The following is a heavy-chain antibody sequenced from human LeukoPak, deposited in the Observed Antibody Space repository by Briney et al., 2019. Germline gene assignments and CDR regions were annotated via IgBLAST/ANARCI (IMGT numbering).Heavy chain of an antibody. J-gene: IGHJ4*02. D-gene: IGHD6-13*01. CDR1: GYSISSGYY. Sequence: PSQTLSLTCTVSGYSISSGYYWGWIRQPPGKGLEWIGSIYHSGSTYYNPSLKSRVTISVDTSKNQFSLKLSSVTAADTAVYYCARVGSNDASYSRRQLVQDLNDYFVYWGQGTLVTVSS. V-gene: IGHV4-38-2*02. CDR2: IYHSGST. CDR3: ARVGSNDASYSRRQLVQDLNDYFVY.